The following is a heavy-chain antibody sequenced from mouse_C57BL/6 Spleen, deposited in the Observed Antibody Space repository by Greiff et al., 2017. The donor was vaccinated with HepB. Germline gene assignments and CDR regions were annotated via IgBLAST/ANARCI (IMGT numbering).Heavy chain of an antibody. CDR2: IDPSDSYT. CDR3: ARRSNYVGNFDV. V-gene: IGHV1-50*01. Sequence: QVQLQQPGAGLVKPGASVKLSCKASGYTFTSYWMQWVKQRPGQGLEWIGEIDPSDSYTNYNQKFKGKATLTVDTSSSTAYMQLRSLTSEDSAVYYCARRSNYVGNFDVWGTGTTVTVSS. J-gene: IGHJ1*03. D-gene: IGHD2-5*01. CDR1: GYTFTSYW.